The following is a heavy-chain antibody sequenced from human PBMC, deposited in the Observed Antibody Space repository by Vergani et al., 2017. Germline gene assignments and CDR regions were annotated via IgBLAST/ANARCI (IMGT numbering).Heavy chain of an antibody. D-gene: IGHD1-20*01. Sequence: EVQLLESGGGLVQPGGSLRLSCAASGFTFSSYAMSWVRQAPGKGLEWVSAISGSGGSTYYADSVKGRFTISRDNSKNTLYLQMNSLRAEDTAVYYCARGRGPRGITGTRNNWFDPWGQGTLVTVSS. V-gene: IGHV3-23*01. CDR3: ARGRGPRGITGTRNNWFDP. CDR1: GFTFSSYA. J-gene: IGHJ5*02. CDR2: ISGSGGST.